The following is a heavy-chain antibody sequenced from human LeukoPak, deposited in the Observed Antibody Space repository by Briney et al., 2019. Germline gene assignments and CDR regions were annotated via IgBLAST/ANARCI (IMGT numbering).Heavy chain of an antibody. J-gene: IGHJ1*01. V-gene: IGHV3-11*06. Sequence: GGSLRLSCAASGFTFSDYYMSWIRQAPGKGLEWVSYISSSSSYTNYADSEKGRFTISRDNAKNSLYLQMNSLRAEDTAVYYCARSVGYCSGGSCYPGYFQHWGQGTLVTVSS. CDR1: GFTFSDYY. CDR2: ISSSSSYT. D-gene: IGHD2-15*01. CDR3: ARSVGYCSGGSCYPGYFQH.